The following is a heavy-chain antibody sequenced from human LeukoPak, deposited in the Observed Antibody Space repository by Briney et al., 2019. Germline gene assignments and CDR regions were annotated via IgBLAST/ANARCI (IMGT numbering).Heavy chain of an antibody. CDR1: GYTFTSYD. CDR2: ISAYNGNT. Sequence: ASVKVSCKASGYTFTSYDINWVRQAPGQGLEWMGRISAYNGNTSYAQKFQGTVTMTTDTPTSTAYVELRSLRSDDTAVYYCARDDCTNGVCCIGYWGQGTLVTVSS. D-gene: IGHD2-8*01. V-gene: IGHV1-18*01. CDR3: ARDDCTNGVCCIGY. J-gene: IGHJ4*02.